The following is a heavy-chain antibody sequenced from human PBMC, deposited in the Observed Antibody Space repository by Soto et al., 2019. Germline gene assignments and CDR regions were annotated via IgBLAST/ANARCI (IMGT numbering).Heavy chain of an antibody. CDR2: IYSRGST. Sequence: PSQTLPLTCTVSGGSISTYYWSWIRQPPGKGLEWIGYIYSRGSTNYNPSLKSRVTISVDTSKNQFSLELSSVTAADTAVYYCARHSSNDYYYGMDVWGQGTTVTVSS. D-gene: IGHD2-2*01. CDR3: ARHSSNDYYYGMDV. J-gene: IGHJ6*02. CDR1: GGSISTYY. V-gene: IGHV4-59*08.